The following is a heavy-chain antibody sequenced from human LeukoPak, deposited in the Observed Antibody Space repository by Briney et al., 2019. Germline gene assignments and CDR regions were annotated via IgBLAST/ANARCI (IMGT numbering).Heavy chain of an antibody. CDR2: IKQDGSEK. Sequence: PGGSLRLSCAASGFTFSNYWMSWVRQAPGKGLEWVANIKQDGSEKYYVDSVKGRFTISRDNAKNTLYLQMNSLRAEDTAVYYCARDYYYDSSAYWGQGTLVTVSS. CDR1: GFTFSNYW. CDR3: ARDYYYDSSAY. V-gene: IGHV3-7*01. J-gene: IGHJ4*02. D-gene: IGHD3-22*01.